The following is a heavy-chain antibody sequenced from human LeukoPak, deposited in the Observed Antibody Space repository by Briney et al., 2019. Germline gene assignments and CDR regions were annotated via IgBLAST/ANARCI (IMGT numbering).Heavy chain of an antibody. CDR3: ARDPYSSGWYDISYYYGMDV. CDR2: TYYRSKWYN. Sequence: SQTLSLTCAISGDSVSSNSAAWNWIRQSPSRGLEWLGRTYYRSKWYNDYAVSVKSRITINPDTSKNQFSPQLNSVTPEDTAVYYCARDPYSSGWYDISYYYGMDVWGQGTTVTVSS. CDR1: GDSVSSNSAA. D-gene: IGHD6-19*01. V-gene: IGHV6-1*01. J-gene: IGHJ6*02.